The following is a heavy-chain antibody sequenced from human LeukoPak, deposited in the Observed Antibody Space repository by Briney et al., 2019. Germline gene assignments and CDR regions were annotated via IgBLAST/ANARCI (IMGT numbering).Heavy chain of an antibody. D-gene: IGHD4-17*01. CDR3: AKDFVGSYGDSAGAFDY. V-gene: IGHV3-21*01. CDR2: ISSSGNYI. J-gene: IGHJ4*02. Sequence: GGSLRPSCAASGFTFSSYWMSWVRQAPGKGLEWVSSISSSGNYIYYADSMKGRFTISRDNAKNSLYLQMNSLRAEDTAVYYCAKDFVGSYGDSAGAFDYWGQGTLVTVSS. CDR1: GFTFSSYW.